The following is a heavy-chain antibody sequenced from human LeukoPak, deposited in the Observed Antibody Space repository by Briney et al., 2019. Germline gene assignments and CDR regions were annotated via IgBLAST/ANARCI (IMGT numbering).Heavy chain of an antibody. CDR3: AKPPYDSSGYYQSTFDY. V-gene: IGHV3-23*01. J-gene: IGHJ4*02. CDR1: GFTFSSHA. CDR2: ITGSGGST. Sequence: PGGSLRLSCAASGFTFSSHAMGWVRQAPGKGLEWVSSITGSGGSTYYGDSVKGRFTISRDNSKNTLYLQMNSLRAEDTAVYYCAKPPYDSSGYYQSTFDYWGQGTLVTVSS. D-gene: IGHD3-22*01.